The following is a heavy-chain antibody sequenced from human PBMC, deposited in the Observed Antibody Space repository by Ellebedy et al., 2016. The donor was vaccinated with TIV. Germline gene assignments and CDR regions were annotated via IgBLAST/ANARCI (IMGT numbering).Heavy chain of an antibody. CDR2: MDSGGSTT. J-gene: IGHJ4*02. D-gene: IGHD5-12*01. Sequence: GGSLRLXCAASGFTFSSYWMHWVRQAPGKGLVWVSRMDSGGSTTDYADSVKGRFTISRDNAKNTLYLQMDSLRAEDTAVYYCARGYDIFDYWGQGTLVTVSS. CDR1: GFTFSSYW. V-gene: IGHV3-74*01. CDR3: ARGYDIFDY.